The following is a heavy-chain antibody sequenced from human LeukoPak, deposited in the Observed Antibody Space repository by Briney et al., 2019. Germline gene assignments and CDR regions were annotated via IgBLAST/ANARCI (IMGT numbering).Heavy chain of an antibody. D-gene: IGHD3-10*01. V-gene: IGHV3-48*03. CDR1: GFTFSSYE. J-gene: IGHJ5*02. CDR2: ISSSGSTI. Sequence: GGSLRLSCAASGFTFSSYEMNWVRQAPGKGLEWVSYISSSGSTIYYADSVKGRFTISRDDAKNSLYLQMNSLRAEDTAVYYCAKDRPEYYYGSGSYYLGKPAANWFDPWGQGTLVTVSS. CDR3: AKDRPEYYYGSGSYYLGKPAANWFDP.